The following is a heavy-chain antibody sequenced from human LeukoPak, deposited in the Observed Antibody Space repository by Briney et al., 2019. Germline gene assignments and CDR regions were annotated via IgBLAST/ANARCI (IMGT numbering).Heavy chain of an antibody. J-gene: IGHJ4*02. Sequence: PSETLSLTCTVSGGSISSYYWSWIRQPPGKGLEWIGYIYYSGSTNYNPSLKSRVTISVDTSKNQFSLKLSSVTAADTAVYYCARRIVLMVYAMNFDYWGQGTLVTVSS. V-gene: IGHV4-59*12. D-gene: IGHD2-8*01. CDR2: IYYSGST. CDR3: ARRIVLMVYAMNFDY. CDR1: GGSISSYY.